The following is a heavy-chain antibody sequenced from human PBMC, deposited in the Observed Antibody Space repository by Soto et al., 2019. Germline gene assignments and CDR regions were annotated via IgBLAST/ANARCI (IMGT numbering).Heavy chain of an antibody. D-gene: IGHD4-17*01. V-gene: IGHV3-23*01. CDR1: GFNFNSFA. CDR3: AKDYGDLLYFFHS. J-gene: IGHJ4*02. CDR2: ISGSGRFT. Sequence: PGGSLRLSCSASGFNFNSFAMSWVRQAPGKGLEWVSTISGSGRFTIYEDSVKGRFTNSRDNSKNTLYLQMNSLRAEDTAIYYCAKDYGDLLYFFHSWGQGTLVTVSS.